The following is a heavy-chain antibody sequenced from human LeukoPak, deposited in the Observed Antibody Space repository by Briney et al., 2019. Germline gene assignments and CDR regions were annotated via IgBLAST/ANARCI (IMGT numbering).Heavy chain of an antibody. Sequence: PGGSLRLSCAASGLTFSNYAMSWVRQAPGKGLEWVSVISGSGGSTYYADSVKGRFTISRDNPKNTLYLQMNSLRAEDTAVYYCAKAGGWFGELLQTSADNWFDPWGQGTLVTVSS. CDR2: ISGSGGST. CDR1: GLTFSNYA. CDR3: AKAGGWFGELLQTSADNWFDP. J-gene: IGHJ5*02. D-gene: IGHD3-10*01. V-gene: IGHV3-23*01.